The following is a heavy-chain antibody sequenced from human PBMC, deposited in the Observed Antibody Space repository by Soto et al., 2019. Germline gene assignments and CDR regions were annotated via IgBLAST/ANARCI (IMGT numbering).Heavy chain of an antibody. V-gene: IGHV3-23*01. D-gene: IGHD6-6*01. CDR3: AKELVEMKDYYFDH. J-gene: IGHJ4*02. CDR2: ISGSGGST. Sequence: PGGSLRLSCGASGFTFSSYAMGWVRRAPRKGLEWVSAISGSGGSTYYAGSVKGRFTISRDNSKNTLYLQMNSLRAEDTAVYYCAKELVEMKDYYFDHWGQGTLVTVSS. CDR1: GFTFSSYA.